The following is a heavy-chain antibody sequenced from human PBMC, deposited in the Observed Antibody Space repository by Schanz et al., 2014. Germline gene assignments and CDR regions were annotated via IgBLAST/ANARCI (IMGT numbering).Heavy chain of an antibody. CDR1: GFNFSSYS. CDR2: VSHGGTYI. J-gene: IGHJ2*01. V-gene: IGHV3-21*02. Sequence: EVLLVESGGGLVTPGESLRLSCAASGFNFSSYSMNWVRQAPGKGLEWVSSVSHGGTYIYYADSVRGRFTISRDNAKNSLFLQMHSLRADDTAVYYCARSTYYDILTGQTHTRVDVRYFDLWGRGTLVTVSS. D-gene: IGHD3-9*01. CDR3: ARSTYYDILTGQTHTRVDVRYFDL.